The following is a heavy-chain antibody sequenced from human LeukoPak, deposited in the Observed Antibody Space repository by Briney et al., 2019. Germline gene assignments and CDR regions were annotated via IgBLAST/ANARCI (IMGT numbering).Heavy chain of an antibody. CDR3: ARRPVYASDLDY. Sequence: SETLPLTCTVSGGSISGSSYYWGWIRQPPGKGLEWLGSIYYSGSTYYNPSLKSRVTISVDTSKNQFSLKLSSVTAADTAVYYCARRPVYASDLDYWGQGTLVTVSS. J-gene: IGHJ4*02. D-gene: IGHD2-8*01. V-gene: IGHV4-39*01. CDR2: IYYSGST. CDR1: GGSISGSSYY.